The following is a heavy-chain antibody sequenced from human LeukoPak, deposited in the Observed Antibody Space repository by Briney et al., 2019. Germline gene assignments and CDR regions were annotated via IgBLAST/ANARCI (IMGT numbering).Heavy chain of an antibody. CDR3: AKLED. CDR2: ISSSGSTI. D-gene: IGHD1-1*01. Sequence: GGSLRLSCAASGFTFSDYYMSWIRQAPGKGLEWVSYISSSGSTIYYADSVKGRFTISRDNSKNTVYLQLSNLRVADTAVYYCAKLEDWGQGTLVAVSS. CDR1: GFTFSDYY. V-gene: IGHV3-11*01. J-gene: IGHJ4*02.